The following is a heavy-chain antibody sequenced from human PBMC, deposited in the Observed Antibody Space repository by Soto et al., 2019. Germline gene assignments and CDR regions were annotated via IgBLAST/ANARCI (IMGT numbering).Heavy chain of an antibody. V-gene: IGHV3-64D*06. CDR1: GFTFSSYA. D-gene: IGHD3-9*01. J-gene: IGHJ5*02. Sequence: PGGTLRLSCSASGFTFSSYAMHWVRQAPGKGLEYVSAISSNGGSTYYADSVKGRFTISRDNSKNTLYLQMSSLSAGDTAVYYCVKGPYDIVTSYYIRNWFDPWGQGTLVSVCS. CDR2: ISSNGGST. CDR3: VKGPYDIVTSYYIRNWFDP.